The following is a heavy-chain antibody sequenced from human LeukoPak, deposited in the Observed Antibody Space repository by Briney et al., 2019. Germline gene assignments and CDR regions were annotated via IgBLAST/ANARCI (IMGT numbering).Heavy chain of an antibody. J-gene: IGHJ6*03. CDR1: GGTFSSYA. D-gene: IGHD1-26*01. Sequence: SVKVSCKASGGTFSSYAISWVRQAPGQGLEWMGGIIPIFGTANYAQKFQGRVTITADESTSTAYLELSSLRSEDTAVYYCARMPREYGSYYDDYYYMDVWGKGTTVTVSS. V-gene: IGHV1-69*13. CDR2: IIPIFGTA. CDR3: ARMPREYGSYYDDYYYMDV.